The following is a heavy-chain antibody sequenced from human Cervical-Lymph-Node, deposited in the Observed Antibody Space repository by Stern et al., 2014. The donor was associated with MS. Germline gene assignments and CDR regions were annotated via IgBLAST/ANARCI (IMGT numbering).Heavy chain of an antibody. V-gene: IGHV3-21*01. CDR2: IGGVCSFL. CDR3: AAHRDGHNPFDY. Sequence: EVQLVESGGGLVKPGGSLRLTCAASGFTFSGYSMNWVRQAQGKGLGWGSSIGGVCSFLYYIDSGKGRFSISSDNAKNSLYLQMDSLRAEDTAVYFCAAHRDGHNPFDYWGQGTLVTVSS. J-gene: IGHJ4*02. D-gene: IGHD5-24*01. CDR1: GFTFSGYS.